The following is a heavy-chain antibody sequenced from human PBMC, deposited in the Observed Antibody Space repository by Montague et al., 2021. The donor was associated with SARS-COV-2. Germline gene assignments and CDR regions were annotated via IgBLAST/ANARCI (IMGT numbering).Heavy chain of an antibody. J-gene: IGHJ4*02. Sequence: SLSLSLSASGFTFSSYAMSWIRQAPGKGLEWVSAISGSGGSTYYADSVKGRFTISRDNSKNTLYLQMNSLRAEDTAVYYCAKDTIIHLWLSGYFDYWGQGTLVTVSS. CDR3: AKDTIIHLWLSGYFDY. CDR2: ISGSGGST. V-gene: IGHV3-23*01. D-gene: IGHD2-15*01. CDR1: GFTFSSYA.